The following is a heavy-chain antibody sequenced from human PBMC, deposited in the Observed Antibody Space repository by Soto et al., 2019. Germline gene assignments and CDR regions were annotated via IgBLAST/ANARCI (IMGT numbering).Heavy chain of an antibody. J-gene: IGHJ6*02. CDR3: ARDNRYSSSSDYYGMDV. Sequence: EVQLVESGGGLVQPGGSLRLSCAASGFTVSSNYMSWVRQAPGKGLEWVSVIYSGGSTYYADSVKGRFTISRDNSKNTXYLQMNSLRAEDTAVYYCARDNRYSSSSDYYGMDVWGQGTTVTVSS. D-gene: IGHD6-6*01. CDR2: IYSGGST. CDR1: GFTVSSNY. V-gene: IGHV3-66*01.